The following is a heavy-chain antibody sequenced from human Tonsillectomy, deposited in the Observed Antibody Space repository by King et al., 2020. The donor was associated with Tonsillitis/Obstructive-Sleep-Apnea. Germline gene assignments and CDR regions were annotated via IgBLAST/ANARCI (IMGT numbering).Heavy chain of an antibody. D-gene: IGHD4-17*01. CDR2: ISYHGNHK. J-gene: IGHJ4*02. V-gene: IGHV3-30*01. CDR1: GFTFSSIA. CDR3: VRNPYGDYYFDC. Sequence: QLVQSGGGVVQPGRSLRLSCAASGFTFSSIAMHWVRQAPGKGLEGGSVISYHGNHKYYADSVRGRFTVSRDNSKNTLYLQMDSLRDEDTAVYYCVRNPYGDYYFDCWGQGTLVTVSS.